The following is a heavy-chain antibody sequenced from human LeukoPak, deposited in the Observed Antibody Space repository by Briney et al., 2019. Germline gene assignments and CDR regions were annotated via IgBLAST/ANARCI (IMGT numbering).Heavy chain of an antibody. CDR3: ARDFGHWELNGGYYFDY. Sequence: ASVKVSCKASGYTFTGYYMHWVRQAPGQGLEWMGWISAYNGNTNYAQTLQGRVTMTTDTSISTAYMELSSLRAEDTAVYYCARDFGHWELNGGYYFDYWGQGTLVTVSS. CDR2: ISAYNGNT. D-gene: IGHD1-7*01. CDR1: GYTFTGYY. V-gene: IGHV1-18*04. J-gene: IGHJ4*02.